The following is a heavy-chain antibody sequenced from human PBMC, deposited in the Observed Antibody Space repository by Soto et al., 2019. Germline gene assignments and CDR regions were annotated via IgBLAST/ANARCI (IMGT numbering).Heavy chain of an antibody. V-gene: IGHV1-69*01. CDR1: GGTLSSYA. J-gene: IGHJ5*02. D-gene: IGHD6-6*01. Sequence: QVQLVQSGAEVKKPGSSVKVSCKASGGTLSSYAISWVRQAPGQGLEWMGGVIPIFGTANYAQKCQGRFTITADESTSTAYMELSSLRSEDTAVYYCARERIAAPHTWFDPWGEGTLVTVSS. CDR3: ARERIAAPHTWFDP. CDR2: VIPIFGTA.